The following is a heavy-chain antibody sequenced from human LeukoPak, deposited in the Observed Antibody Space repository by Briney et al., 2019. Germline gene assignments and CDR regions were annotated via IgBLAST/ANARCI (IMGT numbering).Heavy chain of an antibody. CDR1: GGSISSSSYY. V-gene: IGHV4-39*01. CDR3: AGNLYCSGGSCYAAPFDY. Sequence: SETLSLTCTVSGGSISSSSYYWGWIRQPPGKGLEWIGSIYYSGSTYYNPSLESRVTISVDTSKNQFSLKLSSVTAADTAVYYCAGNLYCSGGSCYAAPFDYWGQGTLVTVSS. J-gene: IGHJ4*02. D-gene: IGHD2-15*01. CDR2: IYYSGST.